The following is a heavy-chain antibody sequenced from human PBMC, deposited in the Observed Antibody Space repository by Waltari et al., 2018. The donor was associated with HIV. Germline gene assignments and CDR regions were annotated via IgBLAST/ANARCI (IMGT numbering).Heavy chain of an antibody. CDR2: CIPIFGTG. V-gene: IGHV1-69*06. CDR1: GGTFSSYA. Sequence: QVQLVQSGAEVKKPGSSVKVSCKASGGTFSSYAISWVRQAPGQGLEWMGGCIPIFGTGNYAQKFQGRVAITADKSTSTAYMELSSLRSEDTAVYYCARSHYLGAVAGFDYWGQGTLVTVSS. D-gene: IGHD6-19*01. J-gene: IGHJ4*02. CDR3: ARSHYLGAVAGFDY.